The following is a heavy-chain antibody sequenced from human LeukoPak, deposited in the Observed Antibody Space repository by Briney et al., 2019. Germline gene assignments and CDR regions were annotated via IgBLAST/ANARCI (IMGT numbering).Heavy chain of an antibody. J-gene: IGHJ5*02. CDR2: IYCSGGT. CDR1: GGSISSGDYY. D-gene: IGHD3-9*01. Sequence: SGTLSLTCTVSGGSISSGDYYWSWMRQPPGKGLVWIGYIYCSGGTYYNPSLKTRVTISVDTSKNQFSLKLSSVTAADTAVYYCARLPTRYHILTGYSYHWFDPWGQGTLVTVSS. CDR3: ARLPTRYHILTGYSYHWFDP. V-gene: IGHV4-30-4*01.